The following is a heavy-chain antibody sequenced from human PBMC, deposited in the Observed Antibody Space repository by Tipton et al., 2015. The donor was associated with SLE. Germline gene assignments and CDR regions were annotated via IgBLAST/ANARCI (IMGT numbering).Heavy chain of an antibody. D-gene: IGHD1-14*01. CDR3: AKTEEFDDFYLDY. V-gene: IGHV3-23*01. Sequence: SLRLSCAASGFTFSSSAMSWFRQTPGRGLEWVSTIGVIGDSTYYADSVEGRFTISRDSSKNTLYLQMNSLRAEDTATYYCAKTEEFDDFYLDYWGQGTLVTVSS. CDR2: IGVIGDST. CDR1: GFTFSSSA. J-gene: IGHJ4*02.